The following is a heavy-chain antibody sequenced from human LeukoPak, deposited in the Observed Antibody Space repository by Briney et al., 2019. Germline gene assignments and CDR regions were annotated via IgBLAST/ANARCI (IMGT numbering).Heavy chain of an antibody. J-gene: IGHJ3*02. CDR1: GGSVSSDSAA. CDR2: TYYRSKWYN. Sequence: SQTLSLTCAISGGSVSSDSAAWNWIRQSPSRGLEWLGRTYYRSKWYNDYALSVRSRITINPDTSKNQFSLQLNSVTPEDTAMYYCARGSAFDIWGQGTMVTVSS. CDR3: ARGSAFDI. D-gene: IGHD3-10*01. V-gene: IGHV6-1*01.